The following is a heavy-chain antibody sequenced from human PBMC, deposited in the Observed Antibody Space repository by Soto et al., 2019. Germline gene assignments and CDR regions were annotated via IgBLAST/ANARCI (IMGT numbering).Heavy chain of an antibody. V-gene: IGHV2-5*01. Sequence: GLDLEWLALIYWNDDKRYSPSLKSRLTITKDTSKNQVVLTMTNMDPVDTATYYCAHRPRFLEWLLPINWFDPWGQGTLVTVSS. J-gene: IGHJ5*02. D-gene: IGHD3-3*01. CDR2: IYWNDDK. CDR3: AHRPRFLEWLLPINWFDP.